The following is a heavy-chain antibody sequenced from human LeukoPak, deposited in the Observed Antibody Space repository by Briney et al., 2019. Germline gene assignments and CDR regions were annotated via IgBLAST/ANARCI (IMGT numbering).Heavy chain of an antibody. V-gene: IGHV3-7*04. CDR2: IREVGSEK. CDR1: GFTFDDYG. CDR3: ARDWAFDF. J-gene: IGHJ3*01. Sequence: GGSLRLSCAASGFTFDDYGMSWVRQAPGKGLEWVASIREVGSEKYYVDSVKGRLTISRDNAKNSLYLQMNSLRAEDTAVYYCARDWAFDFWGQGTRVTVFS.